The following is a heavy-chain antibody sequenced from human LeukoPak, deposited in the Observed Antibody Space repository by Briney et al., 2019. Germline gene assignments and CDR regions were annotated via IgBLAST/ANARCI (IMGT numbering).Heavy chain of an antibody. J-gene: IGHJ3*01. CDR1: GFTFSSYS. V-gene: IGHV3-48*01. Sequence: PGGSLRLSCAASGFTFSSYSMNWVRQAPGKGLEWVSYISSSTSTIYYADSVKGRFTISRDNAKDSLFLQMNSLRAEDTAVYYCARQWELIDAFDVWGRGTMVTVSS. D-gene: IGHD1-26*01. CDR2: ISSSTSTI. CDR3: ARQWELIDAFDV.